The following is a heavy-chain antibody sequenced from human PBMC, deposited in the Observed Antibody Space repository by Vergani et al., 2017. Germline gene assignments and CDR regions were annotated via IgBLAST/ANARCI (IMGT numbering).Heavy chain of an antibody. CDR1: GGSISSYY. Sequence: QVQLQESGPGLVKPSETLSLTCTVSGGSISSYYWSWIRQPPGKGLEWIGYIYYSGSTNYNPSLKSRVTITVDTSKNQFSLKLSPVTAADTAVYYCARAYWSGSPDYYDSSGYYYLFDYWGQGTLVTVSS. CDR3: ARAYWSGSPDYYDSSGYYYLFDY. CDR2: IYYSGST. D-gene: IGHD3-22*01. V-gene: IGHV4-59*01. J-gene: IGHJ4*02.